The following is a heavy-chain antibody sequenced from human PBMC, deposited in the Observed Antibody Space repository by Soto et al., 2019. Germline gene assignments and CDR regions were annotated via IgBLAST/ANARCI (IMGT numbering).Heavy chain of an antibody. D-gene: IGHD2-21*01. CDR2: IYYSGTT. J-gene: IGHJ6*02. Sequence: SETLSLTCTVSGGSISSGGYYWYWIRQHPGKGLEWIGYIYYSGTTYYNPSLKSRVTRSVDTSKNQFSLKLSSVTAADTAVYYCAASCVACGGFNYYGMDVWGQGTTVTVSS. CDR1: GGSISSGGYY. CDR3: AASCVACGGFNYYGMDV. V-gene: IGHV4-31*03.